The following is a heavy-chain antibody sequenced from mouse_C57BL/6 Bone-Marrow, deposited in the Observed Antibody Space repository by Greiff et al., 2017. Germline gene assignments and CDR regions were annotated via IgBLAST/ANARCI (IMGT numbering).Heavy chain of an antibody. V-gene: IGHV1-64*01. Sequence: QVQLQQPGAELVKPGASVKLSCKASGYTFTSYGMHWVQQTPGQGLEWIGMIHPNSGSTYYYEQFKSKATLTVDKSTRTAYMQLRSLTSEDAAVYYCARDPDWFAYWGQGTLVTVSA. CDR1: GYTFTSYG. CDR3: ARDPDWFAY. CDR2: IHPNSGST. J-gene: IGHJ3*01.